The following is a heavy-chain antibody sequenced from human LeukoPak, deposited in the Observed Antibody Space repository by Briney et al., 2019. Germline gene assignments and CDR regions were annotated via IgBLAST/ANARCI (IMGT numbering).Heavy chain of an antibody. CDR2: IYYSGST. J-gene: IGHJ4*02. Sequence: PSEALSLTCTVSGGSISSYYWSWIRQPPGKGLEWIGYIYYSGSTNYNPSLKSRVTISVDTSKNQFSLKPSSVTAADTAVYYCARDRESYIDYWGQGTLVTVSS. D-gene: IGHD3-10*01. CDR3: ARDRESYIDY. V-gene: IGHV4-59*01. CDR1: GGSISSYY.